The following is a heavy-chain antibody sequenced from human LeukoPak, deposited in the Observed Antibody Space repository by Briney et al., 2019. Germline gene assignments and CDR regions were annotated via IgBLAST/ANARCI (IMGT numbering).Heavy chain of an antibody. CDR2: FDPEDGET. J-gene: IGHJ4*02. V-gene: IGHV1-24*01. CDR3: ATSLTMVRGVTLYDY. CDR1: GYTLTELS. D-gene: IGHD3-10*01. Sequence: ASVKVSCKVSGYTLTELSMHWVRQAPGKGLEWMGGFDPEDGETIYAQKFQGRVTMTEDTSTDTAYMELSSLRSEDTAVYYCATSLTMVRGVTLYDYWGQGALVTVSS.